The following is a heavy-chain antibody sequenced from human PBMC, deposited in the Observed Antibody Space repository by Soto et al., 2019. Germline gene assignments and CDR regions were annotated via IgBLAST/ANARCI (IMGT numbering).Heavy chain of an antibody. CDR3: AKASSVIAARLGFDY. V-gene: IGHV3-23*01. CDR2: ISGSGGST. CDR1: GFTFSSYA. J-gene: IGHJ4*02. D-gene: IGHD6-6*01. Sequence: LRLSCAASGFTFSSYAMSWVRQAPGKGLEWGSAISGSGGSTYYADSVNGRFTISGDNSKTTLYLQMNSVRAEDTAVYYCAKASSVIAARLGFDYWGQGTLVTVSS.